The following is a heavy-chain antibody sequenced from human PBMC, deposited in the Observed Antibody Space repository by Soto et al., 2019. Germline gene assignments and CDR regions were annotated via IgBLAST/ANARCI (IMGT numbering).Heavy chain of an antibody. V-gene: IGHV1-2*02. CDR2: INPNSGGT. Sequence: GASVKVSCKASGYTFTGYYMHWVRQAPGQGLEWMGWINPNSGGTNYAQKFQGRVTMTRDTSISTAYMELSRLRSDDTAVYYCASTYSGSYPYYYGMDVWGQGTTVTVSS. D-gene: IGHD1-26*01. CDR1: GYTFTGYY. CDR3: ASTYSGSYPYYYGMDV. J-gene: IGHJ6*02.